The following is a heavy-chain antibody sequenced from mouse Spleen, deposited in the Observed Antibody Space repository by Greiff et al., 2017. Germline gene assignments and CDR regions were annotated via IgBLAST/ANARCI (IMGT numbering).Heavy chain of an antibody. CDR2: INPSTGGT. J-gene: IGHJ4*01. Sequence: VQLQQSGPELVKPGASVKISCKASGYSFTGYYMNWVKQSPEKSLEWIGEINPSTGGTTYNQKFKAKATLTVDKSSSTAYMQLKSLTSEDSAVYYCARNSYLYYAMDYWGQGTSVTVSS. CDR1: GYSFTGYY. V-gene: IGHV1-42*01. CDR3: ARNSYLYYAMDY. D-gene: IGHD2-12*01.